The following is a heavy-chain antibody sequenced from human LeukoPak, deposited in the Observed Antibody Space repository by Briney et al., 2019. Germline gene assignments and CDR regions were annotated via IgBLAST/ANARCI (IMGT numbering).Heavy chain of an antibody. J-gene: IGHJ4*02. V-gene: IGHV1-2*02. CDR3: ARAGGVYYYDSSGPFDY. D-gene: IGHD3-22*01. CDR2: INPNSGGT. CDR1: GYTFTGYH. Sequence: ASVKVSCKASGYTFTGYHMHWVRQAPGQGLEWMGWINPNSGGTNYAQKFQGRVTMTRDTSISTAYMELSRLRSDDTAVYYCARAGGVYYYDSSGPFDYWGQGTLVTVSS.